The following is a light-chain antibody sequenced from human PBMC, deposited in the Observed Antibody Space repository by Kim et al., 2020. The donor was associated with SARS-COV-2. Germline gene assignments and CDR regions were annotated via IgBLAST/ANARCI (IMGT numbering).Light chain of an antibody. CDR1: QPINNN. J-gene: IGKJ2*01. CDR3: QQYNNWLYT. Sequence: SGTAGERAALSCRASQPINNNLAWYQQKPGQAPRLLIYGASTRATGIPARFSGSGSGTEFTLTISSLQSEDFAVYYCQQYNNWLYTFGQGTKLEI. CDR2: GAS. V-gene: IGKV3-15*01.